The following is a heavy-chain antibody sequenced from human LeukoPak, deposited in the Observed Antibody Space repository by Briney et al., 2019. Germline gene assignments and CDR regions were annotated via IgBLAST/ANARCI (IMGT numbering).Heavy chain of an antibody. D-gene: IGHD3-10*01. CDR2: ISWNSGSI. V-gene: IGHV3-9*01. Sequence: GGSLRLSCAASGFTFDDYAMHWVRQAPGKGPEWVSGISWNSGSIVYAASVRGRFTISRDNAKNSLYLQMNSLRAEDTALYYCAKDPYGSGNSNCFDPWGQGTLVTVSS. CDR1: GFTFDDYA. J-gene: IGHJ5*02. CDR3: AKDPYGSGNSNCFDP.